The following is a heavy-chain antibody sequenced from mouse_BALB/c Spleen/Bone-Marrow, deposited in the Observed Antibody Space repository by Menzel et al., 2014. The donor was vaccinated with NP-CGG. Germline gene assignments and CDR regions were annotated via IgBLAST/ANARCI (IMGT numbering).Heavy chain of an antibody. CDR1: GFTFSTYG. V-gene: IGHV5-6*01. D-gene: IGHD4-1*01. J-gene: IGHJ4*01. Sequence: VQLKQSGGDLVKPGGSLKLSCAASGFTFSTYGMSWVRQTPDKRLEWVATISSGGGYTYYPDSVKGRFTISRDNAKNTLYLQMSSLKSEDTAMYYCTRQGNWDRYAMDYWGQGTSVTASS. CDR2: ISSGGGYT. CDR3: TRQGNWDRYAMDY.